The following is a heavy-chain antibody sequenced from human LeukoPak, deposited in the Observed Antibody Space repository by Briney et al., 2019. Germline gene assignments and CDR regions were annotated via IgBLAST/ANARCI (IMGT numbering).Heavy chain of an antibody. D-gene: IGHD3-3*01. CDR3: ASRFWSGLYNWFDP. Sequence: PSETLSLTCAVSGYSISSGYYWGWIRQPPGKGLEWIGSIYHSGSTYYNPSLKSRVTISVDTSKNQFSLKLSSVTAADTALYYCASRFWSGLYNWFDPWGQGTLVTVSS. CDR1: GYSISSGYY. V-gene: IGHV4-38-2*01. J-gene: IGHJ5*02. CDR2: IYHSGST.